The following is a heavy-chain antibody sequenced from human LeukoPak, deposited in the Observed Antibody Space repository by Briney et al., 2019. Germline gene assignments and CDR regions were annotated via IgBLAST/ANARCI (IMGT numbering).Heavy chain of an antibody. CDR2: ISWNSGSI. CDR1: GFTFDDYA. J-gene: IGHJ4*02. D-gene: IGHD3-22*01. Sequence: PGGSLRLSCAASGFTFDDYAMHWVRQAPGKGLEWVSGISWNSGSIVYADSVKGRFTISRDNAKNSLYLQMNSLRAEDTALYYCAKGPTLDYYDSSGYPDYWGQGTLVTVSS. V-gene: IGHV3-9*01. CDR3: AKGPTLDYYDSSGYPDY.